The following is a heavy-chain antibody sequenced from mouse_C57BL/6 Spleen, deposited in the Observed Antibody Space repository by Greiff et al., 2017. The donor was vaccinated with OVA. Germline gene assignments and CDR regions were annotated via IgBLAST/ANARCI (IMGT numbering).Heavy chain of an antibody. D-gene: IGHD1-1*01. CDR3: ASYDYGSSY. Sequence: VQLQQPGAELVRPGTSVKLSCKASGYTFTSYWMHWVKQRPGQGLEWIGVIDPSDSYTNYNQKFKGKATLTVDTSSSTAYLQLSSLTSEDSAVYYCASYDYGSSYWGQGTTLTVSS. CDR2: IDPSDSYT. J-gene: IGHJ2*01. V-gene: IGHV1-59*01. CDR1: GYTFTSYW.